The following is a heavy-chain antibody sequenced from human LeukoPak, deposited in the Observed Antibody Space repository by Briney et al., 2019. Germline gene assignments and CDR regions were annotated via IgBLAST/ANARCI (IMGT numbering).Heavy chain of an antibody. J-gene: IGHJ5*02. D-gene: IGHD2-2*01. CDR2: ISAYNGNT. CDR3: VRDQGIVVADSNWFDP. CDR1: GYTFTSYG. V-gene: IGHV1-18*01. Sequence: ASVKVSCKASGYTFTSYGISWVRQAPGQGLEWMGWISAYNGNTNYAQKLQGRVTMTTDTSTSTAYMELRSLRSDDTAVYYCVRDQGIVVADSNWFDPWGQGTLVTVSS.